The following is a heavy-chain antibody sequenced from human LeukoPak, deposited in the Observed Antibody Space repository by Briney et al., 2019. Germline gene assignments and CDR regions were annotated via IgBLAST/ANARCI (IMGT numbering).Heavy chain of an antibody. CDR2: ISYDESNK. CDR3: AKSHDNWLTTVTTSSPPDI. CDR1: GFTFSRYA. D-gene: IGHD4-17*01. Sequence: GRSLRLSCAASGFTFSRYAMHWVRQAPGKGMEWVAIISYDESNKYYADSVKGRFTISRDNSKNTLYLQMNSLRAEDTAVYYCAKSHDNWLTTVTTSSPPDIWGQGTMVTVSS. V-gene: IGHV3-30*04. J-gene: IGHJ3*02.